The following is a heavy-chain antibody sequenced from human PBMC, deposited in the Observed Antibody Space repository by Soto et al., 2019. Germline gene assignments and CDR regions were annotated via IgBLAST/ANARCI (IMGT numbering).Heavy chain of an antibody. CDR1: GLTFISYT. Sequence: PGGSLIPSCAASGLTFISYTMAWVSQAPGKGLEWVSSISGSGGSPSYADSVQGRFTISRDNSRNTLSLQMNSLRAEDTATYYCAKARCSGNSCYVPDYWGHGSLVTVSS. J-gene: IGHJ4*01. V-gene: IGHV3-23*01. D-gene: IGHD2-15*01. CDR3: AKARCSGNSCYVPDY. CDR2: ISGSGGSP.